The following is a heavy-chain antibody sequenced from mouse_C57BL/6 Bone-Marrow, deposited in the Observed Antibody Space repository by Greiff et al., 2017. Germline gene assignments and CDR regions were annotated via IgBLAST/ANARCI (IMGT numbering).Heavy chain of an antibody. J-gene: IGHJ3*01. Sequence: QVQLQQPGAELVMPGASVKLSCKASGYTFTSYWMHWVKQRPGQGLEWIGEIDPSDSYTNYNQKFKGKSTLTVDKSSSTAYMQLSSLTSEDSAVYYCARCTPFAYWGQGTLVTVSA. CDR2: IDPSDSYT. CDR3: ARCTPFAY. V-gene: IGHV1-69*01. CDR1: GYTFTSYW.